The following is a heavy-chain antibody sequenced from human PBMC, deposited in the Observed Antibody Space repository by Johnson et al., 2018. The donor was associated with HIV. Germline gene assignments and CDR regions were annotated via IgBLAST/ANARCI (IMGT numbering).Heavy chain of an antibody. V-gene: IGHV3-53*01. D-gene: IGHD3-10*01. Sequence: VQLVESGGGLIQPGGSLRLSCAASGFLVSSNYMSWVRQAPGKGLEWVSVIYSTGNTYFADSVKGRFTISRDNSKNTLYLQMNSLRVEDTAVYYCASEVRGVLDIWGQGTMVTVSS. J-gene: IGHJ3*02. CDR2: IYSTGNT. CDR1: GFLVSSNY. CDR3: ASEVRGVLDI.